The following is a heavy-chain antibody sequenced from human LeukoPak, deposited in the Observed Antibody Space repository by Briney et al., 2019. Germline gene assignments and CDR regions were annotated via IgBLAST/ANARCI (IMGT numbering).Heavy chain of an antibody. CDR1: GFTFDDYA. D-gene: IGHD5-18*01. Sequence: GGSLRLSCAASGFTFDDYAMHSVRQAPGKGLERVSGISWHSGTIGYADSVKGRFTISRDNAKNSLYLQMNSLRAEDMALYYCAKGLGNGYSYGIDYWGQGTLVTVSS. CDR2: ISWHSGTI. V-gene: IGHV3-9*03. CDR3: AKGLGNGYSYGIDY. J-gene: IGHJ4*02.